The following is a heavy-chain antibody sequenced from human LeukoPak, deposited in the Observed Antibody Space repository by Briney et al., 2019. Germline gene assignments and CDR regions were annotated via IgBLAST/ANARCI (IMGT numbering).Heavy chain of an antibody. Sequence: SETLSLTCTVSGGSISSYYWSWIRQPPGKGLEWIGYIYYSGSTNYNPSLKSRVTISVDTSKNQFSLKLSSVTAADTAVYYCARVLEGYGSYYFDYWGQGTLVTVSS. CDR1: GGSISSYY. V-gene: IGHV4-59*12. CDR3: ARVLEGYGSYYFDY. D-gene: IGHD3-3*01. CDR2: IYYSGST. J-gene: IGHJ4*02.